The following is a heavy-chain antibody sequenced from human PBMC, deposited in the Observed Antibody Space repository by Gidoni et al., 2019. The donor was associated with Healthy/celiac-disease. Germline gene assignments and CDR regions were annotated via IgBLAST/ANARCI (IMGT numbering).Heavy chain of an antibody. V-gene: IGHV3-30*04. Sequence: QVQLVESGGGVVQPGRSLRLSCAASGFTFSSYAMHWVRQAPGQWLEWVAVISYDGSNKYYADSVKGRFTISRDNSKNTLYLQMNSLRAEDTAVYYCARGVIAAAGTGGFDYWGQGTLVTVSS. CDR2: ISYDGSNK. D-gene: IGHD6-13*01. J-gene: IGHJ4*02. CDR3: ARGVIAAAGTGGFDY. CDR1: GFTFSSYA.